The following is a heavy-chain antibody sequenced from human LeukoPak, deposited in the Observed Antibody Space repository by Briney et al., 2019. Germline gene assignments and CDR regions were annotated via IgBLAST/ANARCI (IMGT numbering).Heavy chain of an antibody. D-gene: IGHD3-22*01. Sequence: PGRSLRLSCAASGFTFSSYAMHWVRQAPGKGLEWVAVISYDGSNKYYADSVKGRFTISRDNSKNTLYLQMNSLRAEDTAVYYCARDLSYYYDSSGGYWGRGTLVTVSS. V-gene: IGHV3-30*04. CDR1: GFTFSSYA. J-gene: IGHJ4*02. CDR2: ISYDGSNK. CDR3: ARDLSYYYDSSGGY.